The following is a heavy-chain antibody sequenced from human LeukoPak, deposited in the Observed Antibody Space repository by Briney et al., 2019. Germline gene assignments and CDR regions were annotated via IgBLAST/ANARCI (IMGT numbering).Heavy chain of an antibody. CDR1: GFTFSSYA. CDR2: ISGSGGST. V-gene: IGHV3-23*01. J-gene: IGHJ5*02. CDR3: ARSPGGWFDP. D-gene: IGHD3-16*01. Sequence: PGGSLRLSCAASGFTFSSYAMSWVRQAPGKGLEWVSAISGSGGSTYYADSVKGRFTVSRDNAKNSLYLQMNSLRAEDTAVYYCARSPGGWFDPWGQGTLVTVSS.